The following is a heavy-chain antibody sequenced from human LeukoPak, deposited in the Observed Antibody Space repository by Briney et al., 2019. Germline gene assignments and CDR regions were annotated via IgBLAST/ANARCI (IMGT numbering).Heavy chain of an antibody. J-gene: IGHJ5*02. D-gene: IGHD2-2*01. V-gene: IGHV4-39*07. CDR2: IYYRGST. CDR1: GGSISSSSYY. Sequence: PSETLSLTCTVSGGSISSSSYYWGWIRQPPGKGLEWIGSIYYRGSTYYNPSLKSRVTISVDTSKNQFSLKLSSVTAADTAVYYCAREGAIVVVPAASNWFDPWGQGTLVTVSS. CDR3: AREGAIVVVPAASNWFDP.